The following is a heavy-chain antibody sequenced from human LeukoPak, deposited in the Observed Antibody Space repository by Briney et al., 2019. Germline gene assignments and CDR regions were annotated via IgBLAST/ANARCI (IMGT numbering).Heavy chain of an antibody. CDR1: GGTFSSYA. J-gene: IGHJ3*02. CDR3: ARGKWELLRSSIMPGHDAFDI. Sequence: ASVKVSCKASGGTFSSYAISWVRQAPGQGLEWMGGIIPIFGTANYAQKFQGRVTITADESTSTAYMELSSLRSEDTAVYYCARGKWELLRSSIMPGHDAFDIWGQGTMVTVSS. V-gene: IGHV1-69*13. CDR2: IIPIFGTA. D-gene: IGHD1-26*01.